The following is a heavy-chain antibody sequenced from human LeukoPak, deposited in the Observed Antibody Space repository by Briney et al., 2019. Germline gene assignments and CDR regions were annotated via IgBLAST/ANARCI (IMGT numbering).Heavy chain of an antibody. J-gene: IGHJ4*02. V-gene: IGHV1-2*02. Sequence: GASVKVSCKASGYTFTGFYLHWVRQAPGQGLEWMGWINPNSGGTDFAQRFQGRVTMIRDTSISTAYMELSRLRSDDTAVYYCATYDILTGYRYWGQGTLVTVSS. CDR2: INPNSGGT. CDR3: ATYDILTGYRY. CDR1: GYTFTGFY. D-gene: IGHD3-9*01.